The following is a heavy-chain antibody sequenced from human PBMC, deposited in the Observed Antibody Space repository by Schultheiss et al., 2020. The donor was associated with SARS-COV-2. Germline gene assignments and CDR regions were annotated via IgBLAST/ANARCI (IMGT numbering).Heavy chain of an antibody. CDR2: INHSGSI. V-gene: IGHV4-34*01. Sequence: SETLYLTCAVYGGSFSGYYWSWIRQPPGKGLEWIGEINHSGSINYNPSLKSRVTISLDTSKNQFSLKLTSVIAADTAVYYCARVDLETALVGGLDVWGQGSTVTVSS. D-gene: IGHD5-18*01. J-gene: IGHJ6*02. CDR3: ARVDLETALVGGLDV. CDR1: GGSFSGYY.